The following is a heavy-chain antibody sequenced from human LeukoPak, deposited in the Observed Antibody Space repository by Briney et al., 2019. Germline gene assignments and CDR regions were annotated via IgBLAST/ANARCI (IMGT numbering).Heavy chain of an antibody. D-gene: IGHD3-10*01. CDR2: IYVSGRI. Sequence: SETLSLTCSVSGGSISMSWIRQPAGKGLEWIGRIYVSGRIDYNPSLRSRVTMSVDTSKNQLSLRVRSVTAADTGVYYCARDSGTTGEVKFDPWGQGTLVTVSS. CDR3: ARDSGTTGEVKFDP. J-gene: IGHJ5*02. CDR1: GGSISM. V-gene: IGHV4-4*07.